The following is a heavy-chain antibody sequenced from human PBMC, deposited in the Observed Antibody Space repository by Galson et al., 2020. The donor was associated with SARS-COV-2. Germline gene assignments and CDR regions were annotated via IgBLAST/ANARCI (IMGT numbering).Heavy chain of an antibody. V-gene: IGHV3-23*01. J-gene: IGHJ5*02. CDR1: KFSFRDYA. Sequence: GGSLRLSCAASKFSFRDYAMNWLRQAPGKGPEWVSTISSGGTTYYADSVKGRFTISRDNSKNKLFLQMDSLRVEDTATYYCAKEGEWFGGSGWFDPWGQGTLVTVST. CDR2: ISSGGTT. D-gene: IGHD3-10*01. CDR3: AKEGEWFGGSGWFDP.